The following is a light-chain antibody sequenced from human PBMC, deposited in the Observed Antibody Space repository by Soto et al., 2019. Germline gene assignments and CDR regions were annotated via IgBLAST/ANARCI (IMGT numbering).Light chain of an antibody. CDR2: GAS. J-gene: IGKJ1*01. Sequence: EFVLTQSPGTLSLSPVERATLSCRSSQTVRNNYLAWYQQKPGQAPRLLIYGASTRATGIPARFSGSGSGTEFTLTISSLQSEDFAVYYCQQYNNWPPWKFGQGTKVDIK. CDR1: QTVRNN. CDR3: QQYNNWPPWK. V-gene: IGKV3-15*01.